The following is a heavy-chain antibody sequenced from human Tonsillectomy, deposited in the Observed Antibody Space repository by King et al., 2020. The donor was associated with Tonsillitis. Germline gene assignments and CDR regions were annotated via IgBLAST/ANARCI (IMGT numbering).Heavy chain of an antibody. CDR3: ARTGGIDYFDL. D-gene: IGHD3-16*01. CDR2: IYHSGST. V-gene: IGHV4-30-2*01. Sequence: QLQESGSGLVKPSQTLSLTCAVPGVSISSGSYSWSWIRQPPGKGLEWIGYIYHSGSTYYNPSLKSRVTISVDRSKNQFSLKLSSVTAADTAVYFCARTGGIDYFDLWGRGALVTVSS. CDR1: GVSISSGSYS. J-gene: IGHJ2*01.